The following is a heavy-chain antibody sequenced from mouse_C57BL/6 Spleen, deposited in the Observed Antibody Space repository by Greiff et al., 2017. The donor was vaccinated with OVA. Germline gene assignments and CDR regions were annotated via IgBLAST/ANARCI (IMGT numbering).Heavy chain of an antibody. CDR1: GYTFTDYE. D-gene: IGHD3-3*01. V-gene: IGHV1-15*01. J-gene: IGHJ3*01. CDR2: LDPAPGGP. Sequence: QVQLKQSGAELVRPGASVTLSCKASGYTFTDYEMHWVKQTPVHGLECIFSLDPAPGGPAYNQKFKGKAILTADKSSSTAYMELRSLTSEDSAVYYCTRMGDGVWFAYWGQGTLVTVSA. CDR3: TRMGDGVWFAY.